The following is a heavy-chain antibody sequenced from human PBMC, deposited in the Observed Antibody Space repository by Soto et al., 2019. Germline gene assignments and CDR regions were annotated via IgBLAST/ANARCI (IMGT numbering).Heavy chain of an antibody. Sequence: GGSLRLSCAAPGFTVSSNYMSWVRQAPGKGLEWVSVIYSGGSTYYADSVKGRFTISRDNSKNTLYLQMNSLRAEDTAVYYCARDVLHRYCSAGICYAHYYYDLDLSGTAST. CDR3: ARDVLHRYCSAGICYAHYYYDLDL. CDR2: IYSGGST. V-gene: IGHV3-53*01. J-gene: IGHJ6*04. D-gene: IGHD2-15*01. CDR1: GFTVSSNY.